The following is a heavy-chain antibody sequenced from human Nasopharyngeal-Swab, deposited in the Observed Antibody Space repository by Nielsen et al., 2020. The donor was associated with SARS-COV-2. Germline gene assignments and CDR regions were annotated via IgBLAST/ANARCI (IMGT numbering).Heavy chain of an antibody. CDR1: GGTFSSYA. CDR3: VYGSGSYYNLYY. V-gene: IGHV1-18*01. J-gene: IGHJ4*02. Sequence: ASVKVSCKASGGTFSSYAISWVRQAPGQGLEWMGWISAYNGNTNYAQKLQGRVTMTTDTSTSTAYMELSSLRSEDTAVYYCVYGSGSYYNLYYWGQGTLVTVSS. D-gene: IGHD3-10*01. CDR2: ISAYNGNT.